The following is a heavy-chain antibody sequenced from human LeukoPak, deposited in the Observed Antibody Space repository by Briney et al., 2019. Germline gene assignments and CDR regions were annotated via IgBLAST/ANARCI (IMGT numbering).Heavy chain of an antibody. CDR1: GGSFSGYY. D-gene: IGHD2-2*02. CDR2: INHSGST. Sequence: SETLSLTCAAYGGSFSGYYWSWIRQPPGKGLEGIGEINHSGSTNYNPSLKSRVTISVDTSKNQFSLKLSSVTAADTAVYYCARGERENCSSTSCYTFNYWGQGTLVTVSS. CDR3: ARGERENCSSTSCYTFNY. J-gene: IGHJ4*02. V-gene: IGHV4-34*01.